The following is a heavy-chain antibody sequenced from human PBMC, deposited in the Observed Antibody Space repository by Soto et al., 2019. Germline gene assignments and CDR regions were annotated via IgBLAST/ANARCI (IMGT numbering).Heavy chain of an antibody. CDR2: IYQSGST. D-gene: IGHD2-15*01. Sequence: QLQLQESGSGLVKPSQTLSLTCAVSGGSISSGGYSWSWIRQPPGKGLEWIGYIYQSGSTYYNPSVTSGLNMSVDRAKHQVSLKLSSVTAADTAVYYCVRRISWFDPWGQGTLVTVSS. CDR1: GGSISSGGYS. V-gene: IGHV4-30-2*01. J-gene: IGHJ5*02. CDR3: VRRISWFDP.